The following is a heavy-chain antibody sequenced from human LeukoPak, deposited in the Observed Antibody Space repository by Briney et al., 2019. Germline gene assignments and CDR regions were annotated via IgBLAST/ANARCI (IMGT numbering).Heavy chain of an antibody. Sequence: PSETLSLTCAVYGGSFSGYYWSWIRQPPGKGLEWIGVINHSGSTNYNPSLKSRVTISVDTSKNQFSLKLTSVTTTDTAVYYCARPVTARGGSGWPQHIDYWGQGTLVSVSS. J-gene: IGHJ4*02. D-gene: IGHD6-19*01. CDR3: ARPVTARGGSGWPQHIDY. V-gene: IGHV4-34*01. CDR1: GGSFSGYY. CDR2: INHSGST.